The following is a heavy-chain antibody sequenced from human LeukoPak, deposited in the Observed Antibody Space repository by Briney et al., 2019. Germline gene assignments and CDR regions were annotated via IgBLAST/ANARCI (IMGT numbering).Heavy chain of an antibody. J-gene: IGHJ4*02. Sequence: SETLSLTCTVSGGSISSGSYYWSWIRQPAGKGLEWIGRISTSGSTNYNPSLKSRITISVDTSKNQFSLNLSSVTAVDTAVYYCARVASQAFDYWGQGTLVTVSS. CDR3: ARVASQAFDY. CDR1: GGSISSGSYY. V-gene: IGHV4-61*02. CDR2: ISTSGST.